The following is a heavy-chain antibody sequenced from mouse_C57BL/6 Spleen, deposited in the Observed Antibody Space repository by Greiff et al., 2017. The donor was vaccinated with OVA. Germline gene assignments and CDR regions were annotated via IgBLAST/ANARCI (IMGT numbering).Heavy chain of an antibody. Sequence: QVHVKQPGAELVMPGASVKLSCKASGYTFTSYWMHWVKQRPGQGLEWIGEIDPSDSYTNYNQKFKGKSTLTVDKSSSTAYMQLSSLTSEDSAVYYCARWGSYCPFDYWGQGTTLTVSS. CDR2: IDPSDSYT. CDR1: GYTFTSYW. J-gene: IGHJ2*01. V-gene: IGHV1-69*01. CDR3: ARWGSYCPFDY. D-gene: IGHD2-12*01.